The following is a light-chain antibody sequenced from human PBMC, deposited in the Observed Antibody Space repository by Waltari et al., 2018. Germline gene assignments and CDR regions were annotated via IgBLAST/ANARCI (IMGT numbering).Light chain of an antibody. CDR2: KNN. V-gene: IGLV1-47*01. J-gene: IGLJ3*02. CDR1: SCNHGGDD. CDR3: AAWDDSLSGWV. Sequence: QSVLSQPPSASGPPGPRLIIACSGISCNHGGDDVYWYRQLPGTAPKLRIYKNNQRPSGVPDRFSGSKSGSSVSLAISGLRSEDEADYYCAAWDDSLSGWVFGGGTKLTVL.